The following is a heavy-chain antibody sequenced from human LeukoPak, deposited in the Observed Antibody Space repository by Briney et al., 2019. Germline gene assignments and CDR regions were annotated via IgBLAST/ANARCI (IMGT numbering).Heavy chain of an antibody. D-gene: IGHD4-17*01. CDR2: IYYSGST. CDR1: GDSISSSRYY. V-gene: IGHV4-39*01. J-gene: IGHJ5*02. Sequence: SETLSLTCTVSGDSISSSRYYWGWIRQPPEKGLEWIGSIYYSGSTYCNPSLKSRVTISVDTSKNQFSLKLSSVTAADTAVYYCARHRRVTMQYSDWFDPWGQGTLVTVSS. CDR3: ARHRRVTMQYSDWFDP.